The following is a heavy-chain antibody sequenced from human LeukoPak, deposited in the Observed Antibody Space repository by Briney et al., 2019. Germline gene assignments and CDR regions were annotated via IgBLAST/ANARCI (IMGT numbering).Heavy chain of an antibody. Sequence: GGSLRLSCAASGLTVSSSYMSWVRQAPGKGLEWVSIIYDDGSTYYADSMKGRFTISRDNSKNTLYLQVNSLRAEDTDMYYCARNILFAFDIWGQGTMVTVSS. CDR1: GLTVSSSY. V-gene: IGHV3-53*01. J-gene: IGHJ3*02. CDR2: IYDDGST. CDR3: ARNILFAFDI.